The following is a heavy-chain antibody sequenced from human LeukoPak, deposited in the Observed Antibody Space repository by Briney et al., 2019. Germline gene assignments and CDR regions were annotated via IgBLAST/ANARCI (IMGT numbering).Heavy chain of an antibody. V-gene: IGHV3-30*04. J-gene: IGHJ4*02. CDR3: ARDHFVLVVPAASFDY. CDR1: GFTFSSYA. Sequence: GRSLRLSCAASGFTFSSYAMHGVRQAPGKGLEWVAVISYDGSNKYYADSVKGRFTISRDNSKNTLYLQMNSLRAEDTAVYYCARDHFVLVVPAASFDYWGQGTLVTVSS. D-gene: IGHD2-2*01. CDR2: ISYDGSNK.